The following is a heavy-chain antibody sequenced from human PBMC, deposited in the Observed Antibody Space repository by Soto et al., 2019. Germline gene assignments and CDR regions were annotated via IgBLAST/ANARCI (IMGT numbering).Heavy chain of an antibody. J-gene: IGHJ4*02. V-gene: IGHV1-46*03. Sequence: QVQLVQSGAEVKKPGASVKVSCKASGYTFTSYYMHWVRQAPGQGLEWMGIINPSGGSTSYAQKFRGRVTMTRDTSTSTVYMELSSLRSEDTAVYYCARSWITMVRGVIGFDYWGQGTLVTVSS. D-gene: IGHD3-10*01. CDR3: ARSWITMVRGVIGFDY. CDR2: INPSGGST. CDR1: GYTFTSYY.